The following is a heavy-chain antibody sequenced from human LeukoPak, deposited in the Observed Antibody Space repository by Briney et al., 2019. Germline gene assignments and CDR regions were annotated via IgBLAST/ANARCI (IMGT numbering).Heavy chain of an antibody. CDR3: ARDLDSSWSLVIFDY. CDR2: ISAYNGNT. D-gene: IGHD6-13*01. CDR1: GYTFTSYG. Sequence: ASVKVSCTASGYTFTSYGISWVRQAPGQGLEWMGWISAYNGNTNYAQKLQGRVTMTTDTSTSTAYMELRSLRSDDTAVYYCARDLDSSWSLVIFDYWGQGTLVTVSS. J-gene: IGHJ4*02. V-gene: IGHV1-18*01.